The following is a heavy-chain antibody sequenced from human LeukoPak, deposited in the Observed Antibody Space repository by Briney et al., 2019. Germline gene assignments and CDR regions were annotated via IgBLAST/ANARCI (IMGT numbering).Heavy chain of an antibody. CDR1: GGTFSSYA. D-gene: IGHD4-23*01. J-gene: IGHJ4*02. Sequence: SVKVSCKASGGTFSSYAISWVRQAPGQGLEWMGGIIPIFGTANYAQKFQGRVTITADESTSTAYMELSSLRSEDTAVYYCARAHLTIGGNPSYFDYWGQGTLVTVSS. V-gene: IGHV1-69*13. CDR3: ARAHLTIGGNPSYFDY. CDR2: IIPIFGTA.